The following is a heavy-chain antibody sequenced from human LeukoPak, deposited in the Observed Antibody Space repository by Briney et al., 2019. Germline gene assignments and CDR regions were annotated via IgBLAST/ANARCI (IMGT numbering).Heavy chain of an antibody. CDR3: ASGTVTHDFDY. CDR2: IYTSGST. J-gene: IGHJ4*02. CDR1: GGSISSGSYY. Sequence: SQTLSLTCTVSGGSISSGSYYWSWIRQPAGKGLEWIGRIYTSGSTNYNPSLKSRVTISVDTSKNQFSLKLSSVTAADTVVYYCASGTVTHDFDYWGQGTLVTVSS. D-gene: IGHD4-11*01. V-gene: IGHV4-61*02.